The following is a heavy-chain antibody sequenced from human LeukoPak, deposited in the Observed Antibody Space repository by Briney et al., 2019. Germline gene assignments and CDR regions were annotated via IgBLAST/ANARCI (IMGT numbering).Heavy chain of an antibody. J-gene: IGHJ5*02. CDR1: GGSISSYY. Sequence: ETLSLTCTVSGGSISSYYWSWIRQPPGKGLEWIGYIYYSGSTNYNPSLKSRVTISVDTSKNQFSLKLSSVTAADTAVYYCARDRRDGYNSHGFDPWGQGTLVTVSS. D-gene: IGHD5-24*01. CDR2: IYYSGST. CDR3: ARDRRDGYNSHGFDP. V-gene: IGHV4-59*01.